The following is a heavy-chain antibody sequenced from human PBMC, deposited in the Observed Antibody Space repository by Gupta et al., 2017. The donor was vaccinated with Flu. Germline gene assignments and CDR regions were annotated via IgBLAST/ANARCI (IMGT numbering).Heavy chain of an antibody. Sequence: QVQLQESGPGLVKPSETLSLTCAVSGYSISSGYYWGWIRQPPGKGLEWIGSIYHSGSTYYNPSLKSRVTISVDTSKNQFSLKLSSVTAADTAVYYCARDRAMVRGAYYFDYWGQGTLVTVSS. CDR3: ARDRAMVRGAYYFDY. V-gene: IGHV4-38-2*02. J-gene: IGHJ4*02. CDR2: IYHSGST. D-gene: IGHD3-10*01. CDR1: GYSISSGYY.